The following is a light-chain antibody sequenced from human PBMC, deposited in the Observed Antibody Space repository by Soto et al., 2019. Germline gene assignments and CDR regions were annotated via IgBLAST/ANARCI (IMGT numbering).Light chain of an antibody. CDR2: EDN. CDR1: SSNIGNNY. Sequence: QSVLTQPPSVSPAPGQKVTISCSGSSSNIGNNYVSWYQQPPGTAPNLLIYEDNRRRSGIPDRFSGSKSGTSATLGITGLQTGDEANYYCATWDSSLTVAVFGGGTKVTVL. CDR3: ATWDSSLTVAV. V-gene: IGLV1-51*02. J-gene: IGLJ2*01.